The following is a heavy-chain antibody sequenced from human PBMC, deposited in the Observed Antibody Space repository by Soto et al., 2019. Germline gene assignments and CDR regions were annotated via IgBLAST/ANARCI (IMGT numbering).Heavy chain of an antibody. D-gene: IGHD6-13*01. J-gene: IGHJ4*03. Sequence: SETLSLTCTVSGGSISNYYWTWIRQPAWKGLQWLGRIYTSGITNYNPSLKSRITMSVDTSKNQFSLKLSSVTAADTALYYRARGTTYSSRWYEYWGRLTLVAV. CDR1: GGSISNYY. CDR2: IYTSGIT. V-gene: IGHV4-4*07. CDR3: ARGTTYSSRWYEY.